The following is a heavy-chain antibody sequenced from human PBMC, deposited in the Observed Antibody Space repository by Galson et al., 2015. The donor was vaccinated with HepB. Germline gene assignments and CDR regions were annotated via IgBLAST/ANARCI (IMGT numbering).Heavy chain of an antibody. CDR2: IFSGVTT. CDR3: ARIQVGATGVES. CDR1: GASITSTNYY. V-gene: IGHV4-39*02. J-gene: IGHJ4*02. D-gene: IGHD1-26*01. Sequence: LSLTCSVSGASITSTNYYWDWIRQPPGKGLEWIGSIFSGVTTYYNPSLKSRATISVDTSKNHFSLKLKTVTAADMAVYFCARIQVGATGVESWGQGSLVTVSS.